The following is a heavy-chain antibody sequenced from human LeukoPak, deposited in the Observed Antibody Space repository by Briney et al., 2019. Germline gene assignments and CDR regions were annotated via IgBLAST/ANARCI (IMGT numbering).Heavy chain of an antibody. Sequence: LETLSLTCSVSGGSINRYYWSWIRQPPGKGLEWIGYIYYTGSTDYNPSLKSRVTISVDTSKNQLSLKLSSVTAADTAVYYCARLAAAAGDFDYWGQGILVTVSS. CDR3: ARLAAAAGDFDY. J-gene: IGHJ4*02. D-gene: IGHD6-13*01. CDR1: GGSINRYY. V-gene: IGHV4-59*08. CDR2: IYYTGST.